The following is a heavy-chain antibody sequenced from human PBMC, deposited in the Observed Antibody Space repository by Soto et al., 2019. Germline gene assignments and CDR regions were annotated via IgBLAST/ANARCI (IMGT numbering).Heavy chain of an antibody. V-gene: IGHV3-23*01. CDR2: ISGSGGST. CDR1: GFTFSSYA. D-gene: IGHD6-6*01. J-gene: IGHJ5*02. CDR3: AKDRSGVAARPGNCFDP. Sequence: EVQLLESGGGLVQPGGSLRLSCAASGFTFSSYAMSWVRQAPGKGLEWVSAISGSGGSTYYADSVKGRFTISRDNSKNTLYLQMNSLRAEDTAVYYCAKDRSGVAARPGNCFDPWGQGTLVTVSS.